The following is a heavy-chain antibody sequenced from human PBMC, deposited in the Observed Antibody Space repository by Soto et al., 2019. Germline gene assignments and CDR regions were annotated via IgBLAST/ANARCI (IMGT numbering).Heavy chain of an antibody. Sequence: SETLSLTCTVSGGSISSSSYYWGWIRQPPGKGLEWIGSIYYSGSTYYNPSLKSRVTISVDTSKNQFSLKLSSVTAADTAVYYCARHDADYSNPYYFDYWGQGTLVTVSS. CDR2: IYYSGST. D-gene: IGHD4-4*01. V-gene: IGHV4-39*01. CDR1: GGSISSSSYY. CDR3: ARHDADYSNPYYFDY. J-gene: IGHJ4*02.